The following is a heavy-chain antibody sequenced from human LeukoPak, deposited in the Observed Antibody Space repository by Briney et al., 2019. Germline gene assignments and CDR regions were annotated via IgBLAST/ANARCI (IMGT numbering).Heavy chain of an antibody. Sequence: GGSLRLSCAVSGFTFSSYWMSWVRQAPGKGLEWVANIKQDGSEKYYVDSVRGRFTISRDNAKNSLYLRMNSLRAEDTAIYCCARLADYWGQGTLVTVSS. CDR3: ARLADY. V-gene: IGHV3-7*03. CDR2: IKQDGSEK. J-gene: IGHJ4*02. CDR1: GFTFSSYW.